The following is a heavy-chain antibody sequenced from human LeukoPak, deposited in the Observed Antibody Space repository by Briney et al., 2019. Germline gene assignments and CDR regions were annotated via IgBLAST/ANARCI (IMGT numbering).Heavy chain of an antibody. V-gene: IGHV1-18*01. CDR2: ISAYNGNT. Sequence: GASVKVSCKASGYTFTSYGISWVRQAPGQGLEWMGWISAYNGNTNYAQKLQGRVTMTTDKSTSTAYMELRSLRSDDTAVYYCARDRYSYYYGSGSEFDYWGQGTLVTVSS. CDR1: GYTFTSYG. D-gene: IGHD3-10*01. CDR3: ARDRYSYYYGSGSEFDY. J-gene: IGHJ4*02.